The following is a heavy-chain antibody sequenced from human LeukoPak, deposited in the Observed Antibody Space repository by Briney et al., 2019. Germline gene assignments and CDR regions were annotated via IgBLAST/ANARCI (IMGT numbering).Heavy chain of an antibody. CDR3: AKGSYYDSSGSFYFDY. Sequence: GGSLRLSCSASGFTFSSLGMHWVRQAPGKGLEWVSGISGSGDNTYYADSVKGRFTISRDNSKNTLYVQVNSLGTEDTAAYYCAKGSYYDSSGSFYFDYWGQGTLVTVSS. CDR1: GFTFSSLG. J-gene: IGHJ4*02. CDR2: ISGSGDNT. D-gene: IGHD3-22*01. V-gene: IGHV3-23*01.